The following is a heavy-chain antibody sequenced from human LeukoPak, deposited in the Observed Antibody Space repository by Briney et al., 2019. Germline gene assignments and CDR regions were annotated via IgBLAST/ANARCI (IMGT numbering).Heavy chain of an antibody. CDR2: MNPNSGNT. D-gene: IGHD2-15*01. CDR3: GRTVAAIGSPFYY. CDR1: GYTFTSYD. J-gene: IGHJ4*02. V-gene: IGHV1-8*01. Sequence: GASVKLSCTPSGYTFTSYDINCVPHAPGQGLGWGLWMNPNSGNTGYAQKFQGRVTMTTNTSISTAYLELSSLGSEDMDEYSCGRTVAAIGSPFYYWGQGKVVPVSS.